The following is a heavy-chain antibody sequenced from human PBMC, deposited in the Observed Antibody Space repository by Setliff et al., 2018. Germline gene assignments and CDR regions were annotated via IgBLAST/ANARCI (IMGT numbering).Heavy chain of an antibody. Sequence: SETLSLTCAVYGGSFSGYYWSWIRQPPGKGLEWIGEINHSGSTNYNPSLKSRVTISVDTSKNQFSLKLSSVTAADTAVYYCARVPNFWSGYFDYWGQGTLGTVS. CDR3: ARVPNFWSGYFDY. D-gene: IGHD3-3*01. CDR2: INHSGST. J-gene: IGHJ4*02. CDR1: GGSFSGYY. V-gene: IGHV4-34*01.